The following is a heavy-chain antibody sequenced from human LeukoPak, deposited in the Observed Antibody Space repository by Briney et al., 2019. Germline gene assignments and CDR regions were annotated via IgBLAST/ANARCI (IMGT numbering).Heavy chain of an antibody. D-gene: IGHD6-6*01. Sequence: SETLSLTCTVSGGSISSSSYYWGWIRQPPGKGLEWIGSIYYSGSTYYNPSLKSRVTISVDTSKNQFSLKLSSVTAADTAVYYYARDFQAHGDYWGQGTLVTVSS. CDR3: ARDFQAHGDY. J-gene: IGHJ4*02. V-gene: IGHV4-39*07. CDR2: IYYSGST. CDR1: GGSISSSSYY.